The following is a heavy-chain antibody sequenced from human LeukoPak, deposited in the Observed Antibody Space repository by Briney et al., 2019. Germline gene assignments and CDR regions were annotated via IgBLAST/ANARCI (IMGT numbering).Heavy chain of an antibody. CDR3: ARDLRGTGYFEY. Sequence: SETLSLTCTVSGGPIGNFYWSWIRQPPGKGLEWIGYIHYSGITNYNPSLKSRVTISVDTSKNQFSLKLSSVSAADTAVYYCARDLRGTGYFEYWGQGALVTVSS. J-gene: IGHJ4*02. CDR2: IHYSGIT. CDR1: GGPIGNFY. D-gene: IGHD3-10*01. V-gene: IGHV4-59*01.